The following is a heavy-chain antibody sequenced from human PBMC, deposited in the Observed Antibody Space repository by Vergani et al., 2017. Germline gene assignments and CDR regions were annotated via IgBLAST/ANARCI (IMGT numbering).Heavy chain of an antibody. V-gene: IGHV3-49*03. D-gene: IGHD3-10*01. CDR1: GFTFGDYA. CDR2: IRSKAYGGTT. Sequence: EVQLVESGGGLVQPGRSLRLSCTASGFTFGDYAMSWFRQAPGKGLEWVGFIRSKAYGGTTEYAASVKGRFTISRDDSKSIAYLQMNSLKTEDTAVYYCTGGAGSWSYYPTRGWFDPWGQGTLVTVSS. CDR3: TGGAGSWSYYPTRGWFDP. J-gene: IGHJ5*02.